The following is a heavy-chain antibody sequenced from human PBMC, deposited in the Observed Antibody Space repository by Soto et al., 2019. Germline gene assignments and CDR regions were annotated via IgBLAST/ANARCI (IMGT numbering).Heavy chain of an antibody. CDR2: INHSGST. V-gene: IGHV4-34*01. CDR3: ATGVVVVPGEDYYGMDV. CDR1: GGSFSGYY. Sequence: SETLSLTCAVYGGSFSGYYWSWIRHPPGKGLEWIGEINHSGSTNYNPSLKGRVTISVDTSKNQFSLKLSSVTAADTAVYYCATGVVVVPGEDYYGMDVWGQGTTVTVSS. J-gene: IGHJ6*02. D-gene: IGHD2-2*01.